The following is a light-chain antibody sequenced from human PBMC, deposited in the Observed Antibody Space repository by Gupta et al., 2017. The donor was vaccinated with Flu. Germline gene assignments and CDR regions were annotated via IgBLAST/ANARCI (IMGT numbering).Light chain of an antibody. CDR1: QSISSTY. CDR2: GAS. V-gene: IGKV3-20*01. Sequence: EIVLTQSPGTLSLSPGERATLSCRASQSISSTYLVWYQQRPGQAPRLLIYGASTRATGIPDRFSGSGSGTDFSLTISRLEPEDFAVYYCQQDDGAPWTFGQGTKVEIK. CDR3: QQDDGAPWT. J-gene: IGKJ1*01.